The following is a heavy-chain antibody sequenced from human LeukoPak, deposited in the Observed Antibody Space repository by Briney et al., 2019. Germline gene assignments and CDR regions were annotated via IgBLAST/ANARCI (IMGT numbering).Heavy chain of an antibody. Sequence: SGTLSLTCAVSGGSISSSNWWSWVRQPPGKGLEWIGEIYHSGSTNYNPSLKSRVTISVDTSKNQFSLKLSSVTAADTAVYYCARIAGGRNFDYWGQGTLVTVSS. D-gene: IGHD2-21*01. V-gene: IGHV4-4*02. J-gene: IGHJ4*02. CDR2: IYHSGST. CDR1: GGSISSSNW. CDR3: ARIAGGRNFDY.